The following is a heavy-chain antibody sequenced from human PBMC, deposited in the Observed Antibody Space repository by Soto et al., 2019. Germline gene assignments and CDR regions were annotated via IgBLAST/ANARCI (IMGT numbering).Heavy chain of an antibody. CDR2: IYYSGGT. J-gene: IGHJ4*02. CDR3: ARGRATREAILDY. V-gene: IGHV4-31*03. CDR1: GGSISSGGYY. Sequence: SETLSLTCTVSGGSISSGGYYWSWIRQHPGKGLEWIGYIYYSGGTYYNPSLKSRVTISVDTSKNQFSLKLSSVTAADTAVYYCARGRATREAILDYWGQGTLVTVSS.